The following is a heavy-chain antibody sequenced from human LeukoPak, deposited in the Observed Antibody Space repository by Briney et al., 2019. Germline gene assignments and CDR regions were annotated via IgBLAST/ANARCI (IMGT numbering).Heavy chain of an antibody. V-gene: IGHV1-18*01. J-gene: IGHJ4*02. CDR3: ARDARGEQSIDWLLTYFFDN. CDR2: ISAYNGNT. Sequence: ASVKVSCKASGYTFTSYGISWVRQAPGQGLEWMGWISAYNGNTNYAQKLQGRVTMTTDTSTSTAYMELRSLRSDDTAMYYCARDARGEQSIDWLLTYFFDNWGQGTLVTVSS. D-gene: IGHD3-9*01. CDR1: GYTFTSYG.